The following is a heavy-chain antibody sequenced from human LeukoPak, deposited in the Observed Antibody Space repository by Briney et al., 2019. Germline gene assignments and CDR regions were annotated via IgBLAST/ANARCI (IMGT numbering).Heavy chain of an antibody. CDR1: GFTFSIYA. CDR3: AKDKVYVYGDSLPEDDYFYYMDV. D-gene: IGHD4-17*01. CDR2: VGGAGGYT. J-gene: IGHJ6*03. V-gene: IGHV3-23*01. Sequence: GGSLRLSCAASGFTFSIYAMGWVRQAPGKGLEWVSGVGGAGGYTYYADSVKGRFTISRDNSKNTLYLQMNSLRAEDTAVYYCAKDKVYVYGDSLPEDDYFYYMDVWGKGTTVTVS.